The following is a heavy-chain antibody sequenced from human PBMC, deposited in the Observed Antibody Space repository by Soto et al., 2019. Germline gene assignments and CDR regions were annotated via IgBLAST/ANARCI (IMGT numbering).Heavy chain of an antibody. CDR3: AKDHLISLIAAAGSSDY. D-gene: IGHD6-13*01. CDR1: GFTFSSYA. Sequence: EVQLLESGGGLVQPGGSLRLSCAASGFTFSSYAMSWVRQAPGKGLEWVSAISGSGGSTYYADSVKGRFTISRDNSKNTLYLQMNRLRAEDTAVYSCAKDHLISLIAAAGSSDYWGQGTMVTVSS. J-gene: IGHJ4*02. V-gene: IGHV3-23*01. CDR2: ISGSGGST.